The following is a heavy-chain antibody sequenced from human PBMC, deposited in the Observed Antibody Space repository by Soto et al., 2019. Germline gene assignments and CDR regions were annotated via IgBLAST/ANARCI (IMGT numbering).Heavy chain of an antibody. J-gene: IGHJ4*02. CDR3: ARDARTGRGVIRSGLDY. CDR1: GFTFSSYG. CDR2: IWYDGSNK. Sequence: GGSLRLSCAASGFTFSSYGMHWVRQAPGKGLEWVAVIWYDGSNKYYADSVKGRFTISRDNSKNTLYLQMNSLRAEDTAVYYCARDARTGRGVIRSGLDYWGQGTLVTVSS. D-gene: IGHD6-19*01. V-gene: IGHV3-33*01.